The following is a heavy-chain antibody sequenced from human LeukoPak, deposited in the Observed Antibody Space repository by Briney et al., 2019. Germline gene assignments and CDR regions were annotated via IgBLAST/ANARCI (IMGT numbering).Heavy chain of an antibody. CDR3: ARDRRGNEYALFDF. CDR2: ISSDGSDT. V-gene: IGHV3-74*01. Sequence: GGSLRLSCAASGFTFSNHWVRWVRQTPGKGLVWVAHISSDGSDTRYADSVKGRFAISRDNAKNRLSLQMDSLGAEDTAVYYCARDRRGNEYALFDFWGQGSLVTVSS. D-gene: IGHD1-14*01. CDR1: GFTFSNHW. J-gene: IGHJ4*02.